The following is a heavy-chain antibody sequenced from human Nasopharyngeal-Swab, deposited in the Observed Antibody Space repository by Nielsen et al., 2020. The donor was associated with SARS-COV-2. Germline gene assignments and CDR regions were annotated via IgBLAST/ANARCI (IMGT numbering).Heavy chain of an antibody. CDR1: GGSFSGYY. J-gene: IGHJ6*02. CDR2: INHSGST. CDR3: ARSPPRARPVYYYYGMDV. V-gene: IGHV4-34*01. D-gene: IGHD6-6*01. Sequence: SETLSLTCAVYGGSFSGYYWSWIRQPPGKGLEWIGEINHSGSTNYSPSLKSRVTISVDTSKNQFSLKLSSVTAADTAVYYCARSPPRARPVYYYYGMDVWGQGTTVTVSS.